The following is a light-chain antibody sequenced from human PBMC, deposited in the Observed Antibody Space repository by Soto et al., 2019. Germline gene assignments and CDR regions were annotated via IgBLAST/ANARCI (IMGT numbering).Light chain of an antibody. Sequence: DIHLTQYPYSVSASEGARSTTPPRASQGISSWLTWYQQKPGKAPKLLIYAASSLQSGVPSRFSGSGSGTDFTLTISSLQPEDFATYYCQQANSFPITFGQGTRLEIK. J-gene: IGKJ5*01. CDR2: AAS. CDR1: QGISSW. V-gene: IGKV1-12*01. CDR3: QQANSFPIT.